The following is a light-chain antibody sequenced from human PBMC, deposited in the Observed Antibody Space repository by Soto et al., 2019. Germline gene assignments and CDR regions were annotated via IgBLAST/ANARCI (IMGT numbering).Light chain of an antibody. J-gene: IGKJ5*01. CDR3: QQSYSTRIT. CDR2: AAS. CDR1: QSISSY. Sequence: DNKMTQSPSSLSASIGDRVTITCRASQSISSYLNWYQQKPGKAPKLLIYAASSLQSGVPSRFSGSGSGTDFTLTISSLQPEDFATYYCQQSYSTRITFGQGTRLEIK. V-gene: IGKV1-39*01.